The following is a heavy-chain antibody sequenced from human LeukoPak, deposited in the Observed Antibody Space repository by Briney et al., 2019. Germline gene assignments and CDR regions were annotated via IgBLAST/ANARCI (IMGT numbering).Heavy chain of an antibody. J-gene: IGHJ6*02. CDR2: MSYDGSNK. V-gene: IGHV3-30-3*01. CDR1: GFTFSDYA. CDR3: ARDFQWLRAMDV. Sequence: GGSLRLSCAASGFTFSDYAMHWVRQAPGKGLEWGAVMSYDGSNKYYADSVKGRFTISRDNSKNTLYVQMSSLRVEDTAVYYCARDFQWLRAMDVWGQGTTVTVSS. D-gene: IGHD6-19*01.